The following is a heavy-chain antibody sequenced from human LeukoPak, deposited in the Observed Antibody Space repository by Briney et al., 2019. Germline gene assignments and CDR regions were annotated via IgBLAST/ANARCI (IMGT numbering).Heavy chain of an antibody. CDR3: AKAEGYDVLTGLDY. D-gene: IGHD3-9*01. V-gene: IGHV3-30*18. CDR2: ISYDGSKK. Sequence: GGSLRLSCAASGFTFSSYGMHWVRQAPDKGLEWVAVISYDGSKKYYVDSVKGRLTISRDNSKNTLYLQMNSLRAEDTAVYYCAKAEGYDVLTGLDYWGQGTLVTVSS. CDR1: GFTFSSYG. J-gene: IGHJ4*02.